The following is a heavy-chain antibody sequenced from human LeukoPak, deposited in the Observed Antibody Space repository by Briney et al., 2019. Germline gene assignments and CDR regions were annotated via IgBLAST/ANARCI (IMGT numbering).Heavy chain of an antibody. J-gene: IGHJ4*02. CDR3: ARGDGPMDY. V-gene: IGHV3-21*01. CDR2: ITGSSNYI. CDR1: GFTFSTYT. Sequence: GGSLRLSCAASGFTFSTYTLNWVRQAPGKGLEWVSSITGSSNYIYYADSVKGRFTIPRDNAKNSLYLQINSLIAEDTALYYCARGDGPMDYWGQGTLVTVSS. D-gene: IGHD2-2*01.